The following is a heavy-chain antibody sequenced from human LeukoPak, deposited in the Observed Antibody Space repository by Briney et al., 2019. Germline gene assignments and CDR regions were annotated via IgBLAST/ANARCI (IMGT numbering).Heavy chain of an antibody. J-gene: IGHJ4*02. CDR3: SKWKAIVLVPAARSPIDY. Sequence: GGSLRLSCAASGFTFSSYAMSWVRQAPGKGLEWVSAISGSGGSTYSADSVKGRFTISRDNSKHTLYLQMNSLGAEDTAVYYCSKWKAIVLVPAARSPIDYWGQGTLVTVSS. D-gene: IGHD2-2*01. V-gene: IGHV3-23*01. CDR2: ISGSGGST. CDR1: GFTFSSYA.